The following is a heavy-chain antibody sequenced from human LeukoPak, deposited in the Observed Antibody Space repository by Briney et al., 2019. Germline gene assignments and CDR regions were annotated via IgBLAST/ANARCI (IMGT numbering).Heavy chain of an antibody. CDR3: ARDPGADSSGWRYFDY. Sequence: SETLSLTCTVSGGPISSSSYYWGWIRQPPGKGLEWIGSIYYSGSTYYNPSLKSRVTISVDTSKNQFSLKLSSVTAADTAVYYCARDPGADSSGWRYFDYWGQGTLVTVSS. CDR2: IYYSGST. V-gene: IGHV4-39*07. J-gene: IGHJ4*02. CDR1: GGPISSSSYY. D-gene: IGHD6-19*01.